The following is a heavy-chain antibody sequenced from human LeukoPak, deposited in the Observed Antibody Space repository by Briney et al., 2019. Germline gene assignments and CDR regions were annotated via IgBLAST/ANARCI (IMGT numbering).Heavy chain of an antibody. J-gene: IGHJ4*02. V-gene: IGHV4-34*01. CDR1: GGSFSGYY. D-gene: IGHD3-22*01. Sequence: PSETLSLTCAVYGGSFSGYYWSWIRQPPGKGLEWIGEINHSGGTNYNPSLKSRVTISVDTSKNQFSLKLSSVTAADTAVYYCARGLYYDSSGYYYWGQGTLVTVSS. CDR3: ARGLYYDSSGYYY. CDR2: INHSGGT.